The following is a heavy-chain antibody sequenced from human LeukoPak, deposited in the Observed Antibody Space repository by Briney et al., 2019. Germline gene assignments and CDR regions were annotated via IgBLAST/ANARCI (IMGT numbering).Heavy chain of an antibody. D-gene: IGHD3-9*01. V-gene: IGHV3-30*18. CDR3: AKANILTGYYPQYDYYGMDV. J-gene: IGHJ6*02. CDR1: GFTFSSYG. Sequence: GGPLRLSCAASGFTFSSYGMHWVPEAPGKGLEWVAVISYDGSNKYYADSVKGRFTISRDNSKNTLYLQMNSLRAEDTAVYYCAKANILTGYYPQYDYYGMDVWGQGTTVTVSS. CDR2: ISYDGSNK.